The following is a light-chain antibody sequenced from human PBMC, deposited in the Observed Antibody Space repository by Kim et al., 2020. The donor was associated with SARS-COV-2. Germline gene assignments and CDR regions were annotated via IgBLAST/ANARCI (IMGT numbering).Light chain of an antibody. CDR2: HDS. V-gene: IGLV3-1*01. CDR1: KLGDKY. CDR3: QAWDSTTGGV. Sequence: VYPGQTASIICSGDKLGDKYVCWYQQKPGPSPVLVIYHDSKRPSGIPERFSGSNSGNTATLTISGTQAMDEADYYCQAWDSTTGGVFGGGTQLTVL. J-gene: IGLJ3*02.